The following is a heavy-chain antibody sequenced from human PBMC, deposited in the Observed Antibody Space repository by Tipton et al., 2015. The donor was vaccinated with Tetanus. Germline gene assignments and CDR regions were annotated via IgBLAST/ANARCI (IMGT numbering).Heavy chain of an antibody. CDR1: GASVSRSNYH. Sequence: TLSLTCTVSGASVSRSNYHWGWIRQPPGKGLEWIGYIYFSGSTSNNPSLKSRVTISVDTSKNQFSLKLSSVSAEDTAVYYCARGGDPYRGQYWYFDLWGRGTLVTVSS. D-gene: IGHD3-10*01. CDR3: ARGGDPYRGQYWYFDL. CDR2: IYFSGST. V-gene: IGHV4-61*01. J-gene: IGHJ2*01.